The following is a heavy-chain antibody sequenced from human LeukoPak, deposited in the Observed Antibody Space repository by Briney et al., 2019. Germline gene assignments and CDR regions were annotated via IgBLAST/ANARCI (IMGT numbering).Heavy chain of an antibody. V-gene: IGHV1-8*01. CDR1: GYTFTSYD. CDR2: MNPNSGNT. D-gene: IGHD2-2*01. Sequence: EASVKVSCKASGYTFTSYDINWVRQATGQGLGWMGWMNPNSGNTGYAQKFQGRVTMTRNTSISTAYMELSSLRSEDTAVYYCARGSFIVVVPAALPHYYYYGMDVWGQGTTVTVSS. J-gene: IGHJ6*02. CDR3: ARGSFIVVVPAALPHYYYYGMDV.